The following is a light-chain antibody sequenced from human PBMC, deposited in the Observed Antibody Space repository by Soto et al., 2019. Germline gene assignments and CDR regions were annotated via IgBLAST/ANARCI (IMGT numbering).Light chain of an antibody. CDR1: QSVGDY. CDR3: QQYSSSTIT. Sequence: TVLTQSPATLSLSPGERATLSCRDSQSVGDYLAWYQQKPGQAPRLLIYDASNRQAGVPYRFRGSGSGTEFTLTISSVEPEDFGVYYCQQYSSSTITFGQGTRLEIK. CDR2: DAS. V-gene: IGKV3-11*01. J-gene: IGKJ5*01.